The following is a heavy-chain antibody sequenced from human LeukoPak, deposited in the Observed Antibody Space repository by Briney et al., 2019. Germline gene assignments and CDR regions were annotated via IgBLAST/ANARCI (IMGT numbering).Heavy chain of an antibody. J-gene: IGHJ6*02. CDR3: ARDEEESCSSTSCPYGMDV. CDR2: ISSSSSYI. D-gene: IGHD2-2*01. V-gene: IGHV3-21*01. Sequence: GGSLRLSCAASGFTFSSYSMNWVRQAPGKGLEWVSSISSSSSYIYYADSVKGRFTISRDNAKNSLYLQMNSLRAEDTAVYYCARDEEESCSSTSCPYGMDVWGQGTTVTVSS. CDR1: GFTFSSYS.